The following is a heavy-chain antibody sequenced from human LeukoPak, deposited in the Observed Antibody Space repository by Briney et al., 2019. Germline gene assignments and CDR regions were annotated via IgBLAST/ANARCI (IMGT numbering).Heavy chain of an antibody. CDR2: INPNSGGT. Sequence: ASVKVSCKASGYTFTSYGISWVRQAPGQGLEWMGWINPNSGGTNYAQKFQGRVTMTRDTSISTAYMELSRLRSDDTAVYYCAREGEYSSGSNWFDPWGQGTLVTVSS. CDR3: AREGEYSSGSNWFDP. CDR1: GYTFTSYG. V-gene: IGHV1-2*02. J-gene: IGHJ5*02. D-gene: IGHD6-19*01.